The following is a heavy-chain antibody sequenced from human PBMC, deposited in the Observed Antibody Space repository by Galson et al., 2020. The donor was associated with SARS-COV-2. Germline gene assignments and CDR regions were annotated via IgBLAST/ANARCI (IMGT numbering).Heavy chain of an antibody. CDR1: GYTFTSYG. CDR3: ARPVGGDDDYYYYMDV. D-gene: IGHD4-17*01. J-gene: IGHJ6*03. Sequence: ASVKVSCKASGYTFTSYGISWVRQAPGQGLEWMGWISAYNGNTNYAQKLQGRVTMTTDTSTSTAYMELRSLGSDDTAVYYCARPVGGDDDYYYYMDVWGKGTTVTVSS. CDR2: ISAYNGNT. V-gene: IGHV1-18*01.